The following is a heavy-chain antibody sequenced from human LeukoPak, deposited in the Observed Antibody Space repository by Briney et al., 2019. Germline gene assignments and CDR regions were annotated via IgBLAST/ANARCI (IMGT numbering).Heavy chain of an antibody. D-gene: IGHD3-10*01. J-gene: IGHJ4*02. Sequence: VASVKVSCKASGYTFTGYYMHWVRQAPGQGLEWMGWINPDSGGTNYAQKFQGRVTMTRDTSISTAYMELSRLRSDDTAVYYCARVRGVGREWGGSGSYYSVGYWGQGTLVTVSS. CDR1: GYTFTGYY. V-gene: IGHV1-2*02. CDR2: INPDSGGT. CDR3: ARVRGVGREWGGSGSYYSVGY.